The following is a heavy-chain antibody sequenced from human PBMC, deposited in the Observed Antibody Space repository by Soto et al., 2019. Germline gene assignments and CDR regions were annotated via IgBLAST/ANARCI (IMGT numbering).Heavy chain of an antibody. V-gene: IGHV4-59*01. CDR1: GGSISSYY. J-gene: IGHJ6*02. Sequence: SETLSLTCTVSGGSISSYYWSWIRQPPGKGLEWIGYTYYSGSTNYNPSLKSRVTISVDTSKNQFSLKLSSVTAADTAVYYCARGGAYTQHYYYYYGMDVWGQGTTVTVSS. D-gene: IGHD1-26*01. CDR3: ARGGAYTQHYYYYYGMDV. CDR2: TYYSGST.